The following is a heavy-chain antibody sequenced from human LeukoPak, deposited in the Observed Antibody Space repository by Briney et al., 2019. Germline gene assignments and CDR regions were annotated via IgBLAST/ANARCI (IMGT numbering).Heavy chain of an antibody. CDR3: AKIRNYDFEY. D-gene: IGHD1-7*01. Sequence: GGSLRLSCAASGFTFSSYGMHWVRQAPGKGLEWVAVISYSGSNKYYADSVKGRFTISRDNSKNTLYLQMNSLRAEDTAVYYCAKIRNYDFEYWGQGTLVTVSS. CDR2: ISYSGSNK. CDR1: GFTFSSYG. J-gene: IGHJ4*02. V-gene: IGHV3-30*18.